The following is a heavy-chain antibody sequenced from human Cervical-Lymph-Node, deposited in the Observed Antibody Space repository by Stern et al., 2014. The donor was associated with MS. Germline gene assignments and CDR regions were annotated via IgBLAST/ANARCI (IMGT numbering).Heavy chain of an antibody. Sequence: VQLEEAGGGVVQPGRSLTLSCAASGFSLRNSGMHWVRQAPGKGLEWVAVMSFVGGNKKYGDSVKGRFSISRDMANNTLFLQMNSLRPEDTAVYYCMGVGDAMHVWGQGTTVIVSS. J-gene: IGHJ6*02. CDR1: GFSLRNSG. CDR2: MSFVGGNK. V-gene: IGHV3-30*03. CDR3: MGVGDAMHV.